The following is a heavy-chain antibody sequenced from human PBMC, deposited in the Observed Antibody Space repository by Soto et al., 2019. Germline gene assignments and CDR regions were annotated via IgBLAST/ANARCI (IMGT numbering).Heavy chain of an antibody. V-gene: IGHV3-15*07. CDR2: IKSKTDGGTT. D-gene: IGHD2-21*01. Sequence: EVQLVESGGGLVKPGGSLRLSCAASGFTFSNAWMNWVRQAPGKGLEWVGRIKSKTDGGTTDYAAPVKGRFTISRDDSKNTLYLQMNSLKTEDTAVYYCTADIVVVQYYYYYGMDVWGQGTTVTVSS. CDR1: GFTFSNAW. J-gene: IGHJ6*02. CDR3: TADIVVVQYYYYYGMDV.